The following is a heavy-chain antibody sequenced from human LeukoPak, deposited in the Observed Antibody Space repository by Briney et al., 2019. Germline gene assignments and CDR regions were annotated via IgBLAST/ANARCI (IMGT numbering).Heavy chain of an antibody. CDR2: INSDGSST. V-gene: IGHV3-74*01. CDR3: ARVGTNYYGSGSYRTYYYMDV. CDR1: GFTFSSYW. Sequence: GGSLRLSCVASGFTFSSYWMHWVRQAPGKGLVWVSRINSDGSSTSYADSVKGRFTISRDNAKNTLYLQTNSLRVEDTAVYYCARVGTNYYGSGSYRTYYYMDVWGKGTTVTVSS. J-gene: IGHJ6*03. D-gene: IGHD3-10*01.